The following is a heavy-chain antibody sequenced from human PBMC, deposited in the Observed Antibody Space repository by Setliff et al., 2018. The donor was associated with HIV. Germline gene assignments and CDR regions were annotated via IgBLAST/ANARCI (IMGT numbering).Heavy chain of an antibody. CDR2: ITNTGSST. Sequence: GGSLRLSCAASGFTFSDYYLNWFRLAPGKGLEWISHITNTGSSTNYADAVKGRFTISRDNSKNTLYLQMNSLRVEDTAVYYCTKTMYSSRWSGFDYWGQGTPVTVSS. J-gene: IGHJ4*02. CDR1: GFTFSDYY. D-gene: IGHD6-13*01. V-gene: IGHV3-11*06. CDR3: TKTMYSSRWSGFDY.